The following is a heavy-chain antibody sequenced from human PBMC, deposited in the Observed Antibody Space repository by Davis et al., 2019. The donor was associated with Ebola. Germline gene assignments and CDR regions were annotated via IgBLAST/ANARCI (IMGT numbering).Heavy chain of an antibody. CDR1: GYSFTSYW. D-gene: IGHD2-15*01. V-gene: IGHV5-10-1*01. CDR2: IDPSDSYT. Sequence: GGSLRPSCKGPGYSFTSYWIGWARQLPGKGLEWMGRIDPSDSYTNYSPSFQGNVTIPADKSISTAYLQWSSLKASDTAMYYCARHVYCSGGSCLGNGMDVWGQGTTVTVSS. CDR3: ARHVYCSGGSCLGNGMDV. J-gene: IGHJ6*02.